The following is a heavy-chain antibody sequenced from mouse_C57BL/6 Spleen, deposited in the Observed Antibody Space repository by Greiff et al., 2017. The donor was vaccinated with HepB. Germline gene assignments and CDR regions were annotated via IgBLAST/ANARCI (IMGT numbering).Heavy chain of an antibody. CDR1: GYTFTSYW. J-gene: IGHJ4*01. CDR2: IDPSDSYT. CDR3: GTVVDSYAMDY. Sequence: QVQLQQPGAELVMPGASVKLSCKASGYTFTSYWMHWVKQRPGQGLEWIGEIDPSDSYTNYNQKFKGKSTLTVDKSSSTAYMQLSSLTSEDSVVYYCGTVVDSYAMDYWGQGTSVTVSS. V-gene: IGHV1-69*01. D-gene: IGHD1-1*01.